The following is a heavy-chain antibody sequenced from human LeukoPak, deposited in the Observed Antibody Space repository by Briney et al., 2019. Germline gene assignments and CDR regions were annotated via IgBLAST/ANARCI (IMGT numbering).Heavy chain of an antibody. V-gene: IGHV3-11*06. CDR3: ARVHSGYDSGYYFDY. Sequence: GGSLRLSCAASGFTFSDYYMRWLRQAPGKGLEGVSYISSSSSYTNYADSVKGRFTISRDNANNSLYLQMTSLRAEDTAVYYCARVHSGYDSGYYFDYWGQGTLVTVSS. CDR2: ISSSSSYT. D-gene: IGHD5-12*01. CDR1: GFTFSDYY. J-gene: IGHJ4*02.